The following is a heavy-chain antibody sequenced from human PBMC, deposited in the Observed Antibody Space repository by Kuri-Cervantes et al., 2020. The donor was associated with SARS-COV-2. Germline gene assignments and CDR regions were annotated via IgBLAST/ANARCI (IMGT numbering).Heavy chain of an antibody. V-gene: IGHV3-9*01. J-gene: IGHJ3*02. CDR3: ASESDSSGYYDAFDI. Sequence: SLKISCAASGFTFDDYAMHWVRQAPGKGLEWVSGISWNSGSIGYADSVKGRFTISRDNAKNSLYLQMNSLRAEDTAVYYCASESDSSGYYDAFDIWGQGTMVTVSS. CDR1: GFTFDDYA. D-gene: IGHD3-22*01. CDR2: ISWNSGSI.